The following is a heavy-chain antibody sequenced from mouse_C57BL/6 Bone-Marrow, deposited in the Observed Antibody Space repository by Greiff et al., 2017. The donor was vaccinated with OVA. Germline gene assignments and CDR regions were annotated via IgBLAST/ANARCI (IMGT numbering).Heavy chain of an antibody. J-gene: IGHJ2*01. CDR2: INPGSGGT. D-gene: IGHD1-1*01. V-gene: IGHV1-54*01. CDR1: GYAFTNYL. CDR3: ARSRYYFDY. Sequence: QVQLQQSGAELVRPGTSVTVSCKASGYAFTNYLIEWVKQRPGQGLEWIGVINPGSGGTNYNEKFKGKATLTADKSSSTAYMQLSSLTSEDSAVYFCARSRYYFDYWGQGTTLTVSS.